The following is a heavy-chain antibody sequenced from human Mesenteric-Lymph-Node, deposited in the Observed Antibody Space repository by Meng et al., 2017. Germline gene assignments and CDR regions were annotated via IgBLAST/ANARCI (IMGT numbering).Heavy chain of an antibody. CDR3: ASFLGYSSGWYSPSYYYYYYGMDV. Sequence: ASVKVSCKASGYTFTGYYMHWVRQAPGQGLEWMGWINPNSGGTNYAQKFQGRVTMTRDTSISTAYMELSRLRSDDTAVYYCASFLGYSSGWYSPSYYYYYYGMDVWGQGTTVTVSS. J-gene: IGHJ6*02. V-gene: IGHV1-2*02. CDR2: INPNSGGT. CDR1: GYTFTGYY. D-gene: IGHD6-19*01.